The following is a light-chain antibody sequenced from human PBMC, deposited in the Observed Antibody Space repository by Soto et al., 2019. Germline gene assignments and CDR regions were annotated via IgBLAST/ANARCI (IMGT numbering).Light chain of an antibody. V-gene: IGLV2-18*02. CDR3: SSYTSSTTYV. Sequence: QSVLTQPPSVSGSPGQSVTVSCTGASSDIGSYNRVSWYQQSPGTAPKLMIYEVSNRPSGVPDRFSGSKSGNTASLTISGLQPDDGADYYCSSYTSSTTYVFGSGTKVTVL. J-gene: IGLJ1*01. CDR2: EVS. CDR1: SSDIGSYNR.